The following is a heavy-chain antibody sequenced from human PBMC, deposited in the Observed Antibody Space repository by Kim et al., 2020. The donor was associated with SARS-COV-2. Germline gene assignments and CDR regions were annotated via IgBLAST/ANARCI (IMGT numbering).Heavy chain of an antibody. V-gene: IGHV4-59*13. Sequence: ETLSLTCSVSGGSISTYYWSWVRQPPGKGLEWIGYIYYTGSTNYNPSLKSRVTMSVDTSKNQFSLNLSSVTAADTAVYYCARGGVVWTFDYWGQGTLVTVSS. D-gene: IGHD2-2*01. CDR1: GGSISTYY. J-gene: IGHJ4*02. CDR3: ARGGVVWTFDY. CDR2: IYYTGST.